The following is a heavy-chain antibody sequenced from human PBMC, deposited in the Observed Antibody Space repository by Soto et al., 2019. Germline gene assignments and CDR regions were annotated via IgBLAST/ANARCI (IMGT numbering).Heavy chain of an antibody. CDR2: ISYDGSNK. J-gene: IGHJ5*02. CDR3: ARDVKRDSSGYYELDP. Sequence: GSLRLSCAASGFTFSSYAMHWVRQAPGKGLEWVAVISYDGSNKYYADSVKGRFTISRDNSKNTLYLQMNSLRAEDTAVYYCARDVKRDSSGYYELDPWGQGTLVTVSS. D-gene: IGHD3-22*01. CDR1: GFTFSSYA. V-gene: IGHV3-30-3*01.